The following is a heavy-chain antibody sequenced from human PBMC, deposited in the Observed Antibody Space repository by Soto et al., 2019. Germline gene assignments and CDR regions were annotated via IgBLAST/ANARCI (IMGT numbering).Heavy chain of an antibody. J-gene: IGHJ4*02. CDR2: IFYSGTA. D-gene: IGHD3-9*01. V-gene: IGHV4-39*07. CDR1: GASIDSSAYY. Sequence: PSETLSLTCTVSGASIDSSAYYWAWIRQPPGKGLEWIGSIFYSGTAYYNPSLAGRVTMSVDTSKNQFSLKLSSVTAADTAVYYCARVSPYYDILTGYYGSGTRVIDYWGQGTLVTVSS. CDR3: ARVSPYYDILTGYYGSGTRVIDY.